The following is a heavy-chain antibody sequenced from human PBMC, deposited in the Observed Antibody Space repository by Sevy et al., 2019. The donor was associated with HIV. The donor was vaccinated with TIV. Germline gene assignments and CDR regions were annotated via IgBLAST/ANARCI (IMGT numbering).Heavy chain of an antibody. V-gene: IGHV3-11*06. Sequence: GGSLRLSCVASGFTINDDYMSWIRQAPGKGLEWVAYISSRSTHTNYADSLKGRFTISRDNAKNSLFLQMDSLRTEDTAVYYCARELLDSPGGNGAFDISGQGTMVTVSS. CDR1: GFTINDDY. J-gene: IGHJ3*02. CDR3: ARELLDSPGGNGAFDI. D-gene: IGHD3-22*01. CDR2: ISSRSTHT.